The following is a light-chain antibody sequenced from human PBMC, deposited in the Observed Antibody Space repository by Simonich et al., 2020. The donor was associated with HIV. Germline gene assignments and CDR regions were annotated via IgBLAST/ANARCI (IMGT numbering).Light chain of an antibody. Sequence: DIQMTQSPSSLSASVGDRVTITCQASQDISNYLNWYQQKPGKAPKLLIYKASSLESGVPSRFSGSGSGTEFTLTISSLQPDDFATYYCQQYNSYLYTFGQGTKLEIK. CDR3: QQYNSYLYT. CDR2: KAS. V-gene: IGKV1-5*03. J-gene: IGKJ2*01. CDR1: QDISNY.